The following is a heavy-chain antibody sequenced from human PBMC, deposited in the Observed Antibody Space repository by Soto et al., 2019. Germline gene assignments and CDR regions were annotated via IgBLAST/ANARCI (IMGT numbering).Heavy chain of an antibody. D-gene: IGHD4-4*01. V-gene: IGHV1-69*08. J-gene: IGHJ4*02. CDR1: GGTFSSYT. CDR3: ARDRTVTRGGGVDY. Sequence: QVQLVQSGAEVKKPGSSVKVSCKASGGTFSSYTISWVRQAPGQGLEWMGRIIPILGIANYAQKFQGRVTITADKSTSTAYMERSSLRSEDTAVYYCARDRTVTRGGGVDYWGQGTLVTVSS. CDR2: IIPILGIA.